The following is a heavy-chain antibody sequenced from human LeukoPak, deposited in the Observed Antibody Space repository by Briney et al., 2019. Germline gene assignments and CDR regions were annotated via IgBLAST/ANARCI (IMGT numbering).Heavy chain of an antibody. Sequence: GGSLRLSCGVSGFTLSRYSMNWVRQAPGKGLEWVSSISSSSSYIYYAASVKGRFTISRDNAKNSLSLQMNSLRAEDTAVYYCARGHSNYGDYFDYWGQGTLVTVSS. CDR3: ARGHSNYGDYFDY. D-gene: IGHD4-11*01. CDR1: GFTLSRYS. V-gene: IGHV3-21*01. J-gene: IGHJ4*02. CDR2: ISSSSSYI.